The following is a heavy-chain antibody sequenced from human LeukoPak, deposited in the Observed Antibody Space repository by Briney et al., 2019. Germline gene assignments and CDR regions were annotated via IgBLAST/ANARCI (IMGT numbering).Heavy chain of an antibody. J-gene: IGHJ4*02. V-gene: IGHV3-23*01. D-gene: IGHD1-26*01. CDR2: ISGSGGTT. CDR1: RFTFSSYA. Sequence: GGSLRLSCTASRFTFSSYAMSWVRQAPGKGPEWVSTISGSGGTTYYGDSVKGRFTISRDNSRNTEYLQMNSLRAEDTAVYYCAKRTLTPSESHSPLDYWGQGTLVTVSS. CDR3: AKRTLTPSESHSPLDY.